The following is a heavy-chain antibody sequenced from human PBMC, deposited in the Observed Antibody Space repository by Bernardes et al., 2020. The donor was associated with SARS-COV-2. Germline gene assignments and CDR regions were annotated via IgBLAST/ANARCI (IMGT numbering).Heavy chain of an antibody. CDR3: ARQHRSSWLFDY. V-gene: IGHV1-46*01. CDR2: PGDDIT. Sequence: PGDDITTYAQKFRGRVTVTRDTSTNTVYMELSSLRSEDTAVYYCARQHRSSWLFDYWGQGTLVTVSS. D-gene: IGHD6-13*01. J-gene: IGHJ4*02.